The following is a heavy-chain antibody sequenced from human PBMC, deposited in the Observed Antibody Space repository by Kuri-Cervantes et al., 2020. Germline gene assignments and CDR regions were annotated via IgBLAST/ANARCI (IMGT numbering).Heavy chain of an antibody. CDR3: ARDGYSSGWYGGGFDY. V-gene: IGHV3-33*01. Sequence: GESLKISCAASGFTFSSYGMHWVRQAPGKGLEWVAVIWYDGSNKYYADSVKGRFTISRDNSKNTLYLQMNSLRAEDTAVYYCARDGYSSGWYGGGFDYWGQGTLVTVSS. CDR1: GFTFSSYG. J-gene: IGHJ4*02. D-gene: IGHD6-19*01. CDR2: IWYDGSNK.